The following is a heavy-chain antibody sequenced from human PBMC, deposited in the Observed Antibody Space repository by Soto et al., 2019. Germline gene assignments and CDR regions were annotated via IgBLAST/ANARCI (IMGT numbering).Heavy chain of an antibody. J-gene: IGHJ6*04. CDR2: ISTSGRTI. Sequence: GGSLRLSCAASGFTFSDYYMTWIRQAPGKGLEWVSYISTSGRTIYYADSVKGRFTISRDNAKKSLYLQMNSLRAEDTAVYYCARGGDLSGDCDVDVWGKGTTVTVSS. V-gene: IGHV3-11*01. CDR1: GFTFSDYY. D-gene: IGHD2-21*01. CDR3: ARGGDLSGDCDVDV.